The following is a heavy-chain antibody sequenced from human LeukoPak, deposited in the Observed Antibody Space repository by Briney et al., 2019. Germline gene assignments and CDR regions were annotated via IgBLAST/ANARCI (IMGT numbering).Heavy chain of an antibody. CDR3: ATRPEEYYYDMYGMDV. J-gene: IGHJ6*02. D-gene: IGHD3-22*01. CDR2: ISAYNGNT. V-gene: IGHV1-18*01. CDR1: GYTFTSYG. Sequence: VASVKVSCTASGYTFTSYGISWVRQAPGQGLEWMGWISAYNGNTNYAQKLQGRVTMTTDTSTSTAYMELRSLRSDDTAVHYCATRPEEYYYDMYGMDVWGQGTTVTVPS.